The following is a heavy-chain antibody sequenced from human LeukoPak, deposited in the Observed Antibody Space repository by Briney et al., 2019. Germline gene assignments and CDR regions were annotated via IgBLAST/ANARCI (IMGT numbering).Heavy chain of an antibody. V-gene: IGHV1-46*01. J-gene: IGHJ4*02. D-gene: IGHD6-13*01. CDR3: AKDFGNIAAAGVLDY. CDR2: INPSGGST. Sequence: ASVKVSCKASGYTFTSYYMHWVRQAPGQGLEWMGIINPSGGSTSYAQKFQGRVTMTRDMSTSTVYMELSSLRSEDTAVYYCAKDFGNIAAAGVLDYWGQGTLVTVSS. CDR1: GYTFTSYY.